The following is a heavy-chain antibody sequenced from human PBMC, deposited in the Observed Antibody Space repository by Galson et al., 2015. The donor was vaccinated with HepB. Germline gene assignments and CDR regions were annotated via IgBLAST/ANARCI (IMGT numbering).Heavy chain of an antibody. V-gene: IGHV3-64D*06. CDR3: VKDHPDSGYDRNHYFDY. J-gene: IGHJ4*02. CDR1: GFTFSSYA. Sequence: SLRLSCAASGFTFSSYAMHWVRQAPGKGLEYVSAISSNGGSTYYADSVRGRFTISRDNSKNTLYLQMSSLRAEDTAVYYCVKDHPDSGYDRNHYFDYWGQGTLVTVSS. D-gene: IGHD5-12*01. CDR2: ISSNGGST.